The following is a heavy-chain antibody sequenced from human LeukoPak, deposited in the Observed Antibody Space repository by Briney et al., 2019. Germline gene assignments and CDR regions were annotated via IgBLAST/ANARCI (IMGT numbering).Heavy chain of an antibody. D-gene: IGHD6-19*01. CDR2: INWNGGSI. V-gene: IGHV3-20*01. CDR3: ARDGIAVAGLFDY. Sequence: GGSLRLSCAASGFTFSSYTMNWVRQAPGKGLEWVSGINWNGGSIGYADSVKGRFTISRDNAKNSLYLQMNSLRAEDTALYHCARDGIAVAGLFDYWDQGTLVTVSS. J-gene: IGHJ4*02. CDR1: GFTFSSYT.